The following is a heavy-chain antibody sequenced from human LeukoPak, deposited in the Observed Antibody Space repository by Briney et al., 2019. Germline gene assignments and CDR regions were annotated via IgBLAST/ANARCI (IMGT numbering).Heavy chain of an antibody. D-gene: IGHD2-15*01. CDR3: ARDRLGYCSGGSCYPPDAFDI. V-gene: IGHV3-7*01. CDR1: GFTFSSYW. CDR2: IKQDGSEK. Sequence: GGSLRLSCAASGFTFSSYWMSWVRQAPGKGLEWVANIKQDGSEKYCVDSVKGRFTISRDNAKNSLYLQMNSLRAEDTAVCYCARDRLGYCSGGSCYPPDAFDIWGQGTMVTVSS. J-gene: IGHJ3*02.